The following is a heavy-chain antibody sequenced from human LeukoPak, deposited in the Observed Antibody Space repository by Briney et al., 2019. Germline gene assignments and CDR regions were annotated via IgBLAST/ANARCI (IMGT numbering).Heavy chain of an antibody. CDR1: GFTFSSYS. Sequence: GGSLRLSCAASGFTFSSYSMNWVRQAPGKGLEWVSSISSSSSYIYYADSVKGRFTNSRDNAKNSLYLQMNSLRAEDTAVYYCARDRYYGSGSHSTFDYWGQGTLVTVSS. CDR2: ISSSSSYI. V-gene: IGHV3-21*01. CDR3: ARDRYYGSGSHSTFDY. J-gene: IGHJ4*02. D-gene: IGHD3-10*01.